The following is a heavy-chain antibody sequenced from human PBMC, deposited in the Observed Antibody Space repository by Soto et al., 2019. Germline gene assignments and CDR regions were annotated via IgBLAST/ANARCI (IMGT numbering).Heavy chain of an antibody. V-gene: IGHV4-34*01. D-gene: IGHD2-15*01. J-gene: IGHJ5*02. CDR2: INHSGST. Sequence: SETLSLTCAVYGGSFSGYYWSWIRQPPGKGLEWIGEINHSGSTNYNPSLKSRVPISVDTSKNQFSLKLSSVTAADTAVYYCARGLVVVVAAADWFDPWGQGTLVTVSS. CDR1: GGSFSGYY. CDR3: ARGLVVVVAAADWFDP.